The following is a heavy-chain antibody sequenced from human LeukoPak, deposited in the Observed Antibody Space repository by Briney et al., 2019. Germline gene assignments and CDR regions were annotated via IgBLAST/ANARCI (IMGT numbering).Heavy chain of an antibody. CDR3: AKGHRNFDFWNAYDY. D-gene: IGHD3-3*01. CDR2: ISWNSGSI. Sequence: GGSLRLSCVASAFTFDDYAMHWVRQAPGKGLEWVSHISWNSGSIAYADSVKGRFTISRDSAKNSLYLEMNSLRPEDTALYYCAKGHRNFDFWNAYDYWGQGTLVTVSS. CDR1: AFTFDDYA. V-gene: IGHV3-9*01. J-gene: IGHJ4*02.